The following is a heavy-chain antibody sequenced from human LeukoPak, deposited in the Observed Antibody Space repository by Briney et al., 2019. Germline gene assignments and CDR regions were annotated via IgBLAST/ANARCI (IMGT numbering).Heavy chain of an antibody. CDR1: GGSISSSSYY. D-gene: IGHD3-10*01. CDR2: IYYSGST. Sequence: TPSETLSLTCSVSGGSISSSSYYWGWIRQHPGKGLEWIGYIYYSGSTYYNPSLKSRVTISVDTSKNQFSLKLSSVTAADTAVYYCAREGQDYYGSGSSYFDYWGQGTLVTVSS. V-gene: IGHV4-31*03. CDR3: AREGQDYYGSGSSYFDY. J-gene: IGHJ4*02.